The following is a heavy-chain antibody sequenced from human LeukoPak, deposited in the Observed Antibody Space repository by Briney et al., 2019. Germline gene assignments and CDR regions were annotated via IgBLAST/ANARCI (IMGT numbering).Heavy chain of an antibody. CDR2: IYYSGST. J-gene: IGHJ4*02. CDR3: ARLPRAARPFDY. Sequence: PSEILSLTCTVSGGSISSYYWSWIRQPPGKGLEWIGYIYYSGSTNYNPSLKSRVTISVDTSKNQFSLKLSSVTAADTAVYYCARLPRAARPFDYWGQGTLVTVSS. CDR1: GGSISSYY. V-gene: IGHV4-59*01. D-gene: IGHD6-6*01.